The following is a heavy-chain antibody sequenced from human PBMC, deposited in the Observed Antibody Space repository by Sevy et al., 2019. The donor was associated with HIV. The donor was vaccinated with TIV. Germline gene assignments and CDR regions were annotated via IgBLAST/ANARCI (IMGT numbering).Heavy chain of an antibody. CDR1: GFSFSTHA. V-gene: IGHV3-30*03. Sequence: GGSLRLSCAASGFSFSTHAMHWVRQAPGKGLEWVAVISFDGSDKDYTNSVKGRFTISRDDSKNTLLLQVSSLRAEDTAVYYCARDAGYSTVWYPGYWGQGTLVTVSS. D-gene: IGHD6-19*01. CDR2: ISFDGSDK. J-gene: IGHJ4*02. CDR3: ARDAGYSTVWYPGY.